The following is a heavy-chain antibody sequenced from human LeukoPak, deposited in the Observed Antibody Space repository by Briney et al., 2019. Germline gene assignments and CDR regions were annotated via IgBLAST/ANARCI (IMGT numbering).Heavy chain of an antibody. CDR1: GFTFSTYS. V-gene: IGHV3-48*01. CDR2: ISSSSSPI. D-gene: IGHD3-10*01. J-gene: IGHJ4*02. Sequence: PGGSLRLSCAASGFTFSTYSMNWVRQAPGKGLEWVSYISSSSSPIYYADSVKGRFTISRDNAKNSLYLQMNSLRTEDTAVYYCANEWFGEEIIWFDYWGQGTLVTVSS. CDR3: ANEWFGEEIIWFDY.